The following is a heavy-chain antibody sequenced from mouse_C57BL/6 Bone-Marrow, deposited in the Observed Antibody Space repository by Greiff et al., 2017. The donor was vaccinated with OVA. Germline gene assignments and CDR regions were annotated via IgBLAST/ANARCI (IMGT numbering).Heavy chain of an antibody. J-gene: IGHJ3*01. Sequence: EVQLQQSGPGLVKPSQSLSLTCSVTGYSITSGYYWNWIRQFPGNKLEWMGYISYDGSNNYNPSLKNRISITRDTSKNQFFLKLNSVTTEDTATYYCARGDYYGSSPRGFAYWGQGTLVTVSA. CDR3: ARGDYYGSSPRGFAY. CDR2: ISYDGSN. D-gene: IGHD1-1*01. CDR1: GYSITSGYY. V-gene: IGHV3-6*01.